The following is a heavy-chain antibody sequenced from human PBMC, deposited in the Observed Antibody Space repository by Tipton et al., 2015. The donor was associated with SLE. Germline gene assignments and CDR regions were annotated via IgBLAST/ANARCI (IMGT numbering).Heavy chain of an antibody. CDR3: ARLKPGRKAFDI. CDR2: IYHSGST. Sequence: TLSLTCAVSGGSISSGGYSWSWIRQPPGKGLEWIGYIYHSGSTYYNPSLKSRVTISVDRSKNQFSLKLSSVTAADTAVYYCARLKPGRKAFDIWGQGTMVTVSS. V-gene: IGHV4-30-2*01. CDR1: GGSISSGGYS. D-gene: IGHD3-10*01. J-gene: IGHJ3*02.